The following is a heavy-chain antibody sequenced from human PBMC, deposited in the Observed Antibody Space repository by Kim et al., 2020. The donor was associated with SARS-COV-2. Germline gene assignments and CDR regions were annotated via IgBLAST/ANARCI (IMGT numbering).Heavy chain of an antibody. CDR2: VSYDGRNK. V-gene: IGHV3-33*05. D-gene: IGHD2-2*01. CDR3: ARDRLVISVSLDD. J-gene: IGHJ4*02. CDR1: GFTFRNYG. Sequence: GGSLRLSCAASGFTFRNYGMHWVRQTPGKGLEWVAVVSYDGRNKKYRDSVKGRFSISRDNSNNMLYLHLDSLRPEDMVEYYCARDRLVISVSLDDWGQVT.